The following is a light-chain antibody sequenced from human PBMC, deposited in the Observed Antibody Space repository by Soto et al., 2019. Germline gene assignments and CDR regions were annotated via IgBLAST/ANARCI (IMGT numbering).Light chain of an antibody. V-gene: IGKV3-15*01. CDR3: QQYGSSPPWT. CDR1: QSVSSN. Sequence: EIVMTQSPATLSVSPGERATLSCRASQSVSSNLAWYQQKPGQAPRLLIYGASTRATGIPARFSGSGSGTEFTLTISSLQSEDFAVYYCQQYGSSPPWTFGQGTRLEIK. J-gene: IGKJ5*01. CDR2: GAS.